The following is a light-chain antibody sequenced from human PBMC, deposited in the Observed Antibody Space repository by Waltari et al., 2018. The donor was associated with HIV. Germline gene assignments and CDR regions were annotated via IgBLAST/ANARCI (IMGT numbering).Light chain of an antibody. CDR2: KDN. Sequence: SFELTQPSSVSVSPGQTARITCSGDILAKKKVRWLQQRPGQAPLLIIFKDNERPSGIPERFSGSSTGTTVTLTISGVQVEDEADYYCYSAANYIWVFGGGTRLTVL. V-gene: IGLV3-27*01. CDR3: YSAANYIWV. CDR1: ILAKKK. J-gene: IGLJ3*02.